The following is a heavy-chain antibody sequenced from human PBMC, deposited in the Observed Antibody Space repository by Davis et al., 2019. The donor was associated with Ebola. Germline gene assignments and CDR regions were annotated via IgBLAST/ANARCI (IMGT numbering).Heavy chain of an antibody. CDR2: VYYRGTT. D-gene: IGHD3-22*01. J-gene: IGHJ3*02. CDR1: GGSISSNNYY. V-gene: IGHV4-39*07. CDR3: ARDGYYYDSSGYYTDAFDI. Sequence: MPSETLSLTCTVSGGSISSNNYYWGWIRQPPGKGLEWIGSVYYRGTTYYTPSLKSRVTISVDTSKNQFSLKLSSVTAADTAVYYCARDGYYYDSSGYYTDAFDIWGQGTMVTVSS.